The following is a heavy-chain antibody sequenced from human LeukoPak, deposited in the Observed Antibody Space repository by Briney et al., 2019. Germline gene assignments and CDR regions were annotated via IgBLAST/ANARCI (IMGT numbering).Heavy chain of an antibody. CDR1: GYTFSNYG. V-gene: IGHV1-18*01. Sequence: GASVTVSCKASGYTFSNYGISWVRQAPGQGLEWMGWISAYNGNTKYAQKFQGRVTLTTDTSTSTAYMELRSLRSDDTAVYYCARGLPPRRNYDSRGYYSYYFDYWGQGTLVTVSS. D-gene: IGHD3-22*01. CDR3: ARGLPPRRNYDSRGYYSYYFDY. J-gene: IGHJ4*02. CDR2: ISAYNGNT.